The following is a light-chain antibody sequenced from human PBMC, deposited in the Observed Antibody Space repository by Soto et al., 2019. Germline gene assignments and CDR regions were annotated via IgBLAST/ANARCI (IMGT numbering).Light chain of an antibody. CDR1: QSVRSN. J-gene: IGKJ2*01. V-gene: IGKV3-15*01. CDR3: QHYNNWPMYT. Sequence: EIVMAQSPVTLSVSPGEGATLSCRASQSVRSNLAWYQQKPGQAPRLLIYDTSTRATGIPARFSGSGSGTEFTLTINNLQSEDFAVYYCQHYNNWPMYTFGQGTKLEIK. CDR2: DTS.